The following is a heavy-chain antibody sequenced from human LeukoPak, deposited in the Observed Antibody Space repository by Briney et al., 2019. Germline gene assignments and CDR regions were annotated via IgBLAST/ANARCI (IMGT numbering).Heavy chain of an antibody. V-gene: IGHV3-66*01. CDR3: ARVHSGL. CDR2: IYSGGST. J-gene: IGHJ4*02. CDR1: GFTFSSYG. Sequence: GGSLRLSCAASGFTFSSYGMHWVRQAPGKGLEWVSIIYSGGSTYYADSVKGRFTISRDNSKNTVYLQMNSLRAEDTAVYYCARVHSGLWGQGTLVTVSS. D-gene: IGHD1-26*01.